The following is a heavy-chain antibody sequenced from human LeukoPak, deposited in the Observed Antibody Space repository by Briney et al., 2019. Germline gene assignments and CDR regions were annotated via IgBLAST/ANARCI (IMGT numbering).Heavy chain of an antibody. Sequence: SGPTLVNPTQTLTLTCTFSGFSLSTSGMSASWIRQPPGKALEWLARIDWDDDTFYRTSLKTRLTISKDTSKNQVVLTMTNMDPVDTATYYCARVVVVGPLYFDYWGQGTLVTVSS. CDR1: GFSLSTSGMS. D-gene: IGHD2-15*01. CDR2: IDWDDDT. V-gene: IGHV2-70*17. CDR3: ARVVVVGPLYFDY. J-gene: IGHJ4*02.